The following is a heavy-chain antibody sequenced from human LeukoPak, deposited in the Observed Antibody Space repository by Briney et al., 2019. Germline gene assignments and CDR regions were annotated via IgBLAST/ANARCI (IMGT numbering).Heavy chain of an antibody. D-gene: IGHD6-19*01. J-gene: IGHJ4*02. CDR1: GFSFSDYY. CDR2: MSGRSNNFI. V-gene: IGHV3-11*03. CDR3: AKKRVAVAGTHYFDY. Sequence: GGSLRLSCAASGFSFSDYYMSWIRQAPGKGLEWLSYMSGRSNNFINYADSVKGRFTISRDNARNSLYLQMNSLRAEDTAVYYCAKKRVAVAGTHYFDYWGQGTLVTVSS.